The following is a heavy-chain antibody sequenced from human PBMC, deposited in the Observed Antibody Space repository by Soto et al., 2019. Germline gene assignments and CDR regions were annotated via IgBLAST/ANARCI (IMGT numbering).Heavy chain of an antibody. J-gene: IGHJ4*02. CDR3: AGGAAHDYSKPSPQVVDY. V-gene: IGHV4-31*03. D-gene: IGHD4-4*01. CDR1: GGSISSGGYY. CDR2: IYYSGST. Sequence: SETLSLTCTVSGGSISSGGYYWSWIRQHPGKGLEWIGYIYYSGSTYYNPSLKSRVTISVDTSKNQFSLKLSSVTAADTAVYYCAGGAAHDYSKPSPQVVDYWGQGTLVTISS.